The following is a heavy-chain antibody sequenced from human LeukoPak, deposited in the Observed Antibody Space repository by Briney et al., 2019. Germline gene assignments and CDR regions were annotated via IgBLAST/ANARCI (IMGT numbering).Heavy chain of an antibody. V-gene: IGHV4-30-4*01. CDR3: ARMTDIVATITFDC. CDR1: GVSVSSGDYY. Sequence: KPSETLSLTCTVSGVSVSSGDYYWSWLRQPPGKGLEWIGYIYYYGGTYYNPSLKSRVTISVDTSKNQFSLRLSSVTAADTAVYYCARMTDIVATITFDCWGQGTLVTVSS. CDR2: IYYYGGT. J-gene: IGHJ4*02. D-gene: IGHD5-12*01.